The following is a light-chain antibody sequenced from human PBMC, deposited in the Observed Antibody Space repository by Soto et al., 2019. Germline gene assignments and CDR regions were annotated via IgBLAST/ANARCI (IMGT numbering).Light chain of an antibody. Sequence: QSVLTQPPSASGTPGQRVTISCSGGGSNIGSNPVNWYQQLPGTAPKLLIYASDQRPSGVPDRFSGSKSGTSASLAISGLQSEYETDYYCSAWDDSLNVRVFGGGTQLTVL. CDR2: ASD. J-gene: IGLJ3*02. V-gene: IGLV1-44*01. CDR1: GSNIGSNP. CDR3: SAWDDSLNVRV.